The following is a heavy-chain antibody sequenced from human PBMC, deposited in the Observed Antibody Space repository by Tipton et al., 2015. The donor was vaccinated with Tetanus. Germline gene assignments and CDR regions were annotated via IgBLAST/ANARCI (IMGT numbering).Heavy chain of an antibody. CDR2: IDPNSGGT. J-gene: IGHJ6*01. D-gene: IGHD3-22*01. CDR1: GYTFTGYY. CDR3: ARDRGDYICYGMDV. V-gene: IGHV1-2*02. Sequence: QMQLVQSGAEVKKPGASVKVSCKASGYTFTGYYIYWVRQAPGQGLEWMGWIDPNSGGTVYAQKFQGRVTMTRDTSSSTAYMELRSLRSDDGAVYYCARDRGDYICYGMDVWGPGTTVTVS.